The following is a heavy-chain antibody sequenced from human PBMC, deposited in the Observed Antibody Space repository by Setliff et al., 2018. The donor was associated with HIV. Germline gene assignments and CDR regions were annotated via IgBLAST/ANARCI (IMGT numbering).Heavy chain of an antibody. CDR1: GGSFSGYY. D-gene: IGHD3-3*01. CDR3: ARGSRQLTIFGVVFKTNYYFMDV. V-gene: IGHV4-34*01. J-gene: IGHJ6*03. CDR2: INHDRTT. Sequence: SETLSLTCAVYGGSFSGYYWSWIRQPPGKGLEWIGEINHDRTTNYNPSLKSRVTISVDTSKNQFSLTLNSVTAADTAVYYCARGSRQLTIFGVVFKTNYYFMDVWGKGTGVTVSS.